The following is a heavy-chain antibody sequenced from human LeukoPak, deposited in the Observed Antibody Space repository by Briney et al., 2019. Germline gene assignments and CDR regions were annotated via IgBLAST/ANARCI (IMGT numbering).Heavy chain of an antibody. CDR3: AKGYSSSWRYYYGMDV. Sequence: GGSLRLSCAASGFTFSSYAMSWVRQAPGKGLEWVSVISGSGGSTYYADSVKGRFTISRDNSKNTLYLQMNSLRAEDTAIYYCAKGYSSSWRYYYGMDVWGQGTTVTVSS. CDR1: GFTFSSYA. J-gene: IGHJ6*02. V-gene: IGHV3-23*01. CDR2: ISGSGGST. D-gene: IGHD6-13*01.